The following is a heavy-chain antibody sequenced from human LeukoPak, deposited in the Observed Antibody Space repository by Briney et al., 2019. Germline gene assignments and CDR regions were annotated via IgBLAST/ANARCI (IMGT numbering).Heavy chain of an antibody. V-gene: IGHV5-10-1*01. D-gene: IGHD6-19*01. CDR3: ARLEYSSGWYPDY. CDR2: IDPSDSYT. CDR1: GYSFTSYW. J-gene: IGHJ4*02. Sequence: GESLKISCRGSGYSFTSYWIIWVRQMPGKGLEWMGRIDPSDSYTNYRPSFQGHVSVSADKSISTAYLHWSNLKASDTAMYYCARLEYSSGWYPDYWGQGTLVTVSS.